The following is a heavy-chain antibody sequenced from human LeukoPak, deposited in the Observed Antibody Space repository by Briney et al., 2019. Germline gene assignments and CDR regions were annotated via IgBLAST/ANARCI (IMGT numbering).Heavy chain of an antibody. CDR2: IYYSGST. CDR1: GGSISSYY. CDR3: ARGLRQQLVSDY. Sequence: SETLSLTCTVSGGSISSYYWSWIRQPPGKGLEWIGYIYYSGSTNYNPSLKSRVTISVDTSKNQFSLKLSSVTAADTAVYYCARGLRQQLVSDYWGQGTLVTVSS. J-gene: IGHJ4*02. V-gene: IGHV4-59*12. D-gene: IGHD6-13*01.